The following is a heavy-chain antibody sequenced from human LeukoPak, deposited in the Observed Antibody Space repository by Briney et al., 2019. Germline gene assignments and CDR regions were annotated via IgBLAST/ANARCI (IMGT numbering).Heavy chain of an antibody. J-gene: IGHJ4*02. CDR1: GFTFSTYA. CDR3: ARDIIYSGYETFDY. D-gene: IGHD5-12*01. Sequence: GGSLRLSCAASGFTFSTYAIHWVRQAPGKGLDWVAVISYDGIKKYYADSVKGRFTISRDNAKSSLHLQMNSLRAEDTAVYYCARDIIYSGYETFDYWGQGTLVTVSS. V-gene: IGHV3-30*04. CDR2: ISYDGIKK.